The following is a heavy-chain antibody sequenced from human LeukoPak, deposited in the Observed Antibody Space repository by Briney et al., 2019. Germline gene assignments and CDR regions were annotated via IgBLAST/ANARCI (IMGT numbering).Heavy chain of an antibody. CDR1: GFTFSTYG. CDR3: ARGGSGSSKYWVF. Sequence: PGRSLRLSCAASGFTFSTYGMHWVRQAPGRGLEWVANIVSDGGDKYYGDSVKGRFSISRDNAENSLFLQMDNLRVEDSAVYYCARGGSGSSKYWVFWGQGTLVTVSS. D-gene: IGHD2-8*02. CDR2: IVSDGGDK. J-gene: IGHJ4*02. V-gene: IGHV3-7*01.